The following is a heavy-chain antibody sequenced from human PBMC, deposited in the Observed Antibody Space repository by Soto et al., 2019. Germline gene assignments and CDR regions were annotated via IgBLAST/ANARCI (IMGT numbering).Heavy chain of an antibody. CDR1: GFTFSSYG. J-gene: IGHJ6*02. V-gene: IGHV3-30*18. Sequence: AGGSLRLSCAASGFTFSSYGMHWVRQAPGKGLEWVAVISYDGSNKYYADSVKGRFTISRDNSKNTLYLQMNSLRAEDTAVYYCAKERGIVVVPAAEAEGMDVWGQGTTVPASS. CDR3: AKERGIVVVPAAEAEGMDV. CDR2: ISYDGSNK. D-gene: IGHD2-2*01.